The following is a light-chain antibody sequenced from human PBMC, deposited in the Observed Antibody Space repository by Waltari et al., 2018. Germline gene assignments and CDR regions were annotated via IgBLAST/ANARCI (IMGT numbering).Light chain of an antibody. CDR1: QSLVHSDVKTY. J-gene: IGKJ4*01. CDR3: IQGTHLPT. V-gene: IGKV2-30*02. Sequence: DVVMTQSPLSLPITPGQPASISCRSSQSLVHSDVKTYLSWYQQKPGQPPSRLIYQVSNRDSGVPDRFSGSGAGTDFTLKISRVEAEDVGVYYCIQGTHLPTFGGGTKVEIK. CDR2: QVS.